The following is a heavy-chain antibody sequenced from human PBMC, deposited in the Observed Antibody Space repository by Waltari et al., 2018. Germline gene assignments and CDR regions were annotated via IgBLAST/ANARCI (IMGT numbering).Heavy chain of an antibody. J-gene: IGHJ3*02. CDR3: ARDRTTQGAFDI. Sequence: QVQLVESGGGVVQPGRSLRLSCAASGFTFSSYAMHWVRQAPGKGMEWVAVISDDGSNKYYADSVKGRFTISRDNSKNTLYLQMNSLRAEDTAVYYCARDRTTQGAFDIWGQGTMVTVSS. CDR1: GFTFSSYA. V-gene: IGHV3-30-3*01. CDR2: ISDDGSNK. D-gene: IGHD4-17*01.